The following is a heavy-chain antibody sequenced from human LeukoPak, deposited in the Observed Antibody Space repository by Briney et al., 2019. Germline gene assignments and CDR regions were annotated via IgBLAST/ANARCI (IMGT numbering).Heavy chain of an antibody. CDR2: IYSSGGT. D-gene: IGHD1-26*01. Sequence: SETLSLTCTVSGGSISTSNYYWSWIRQPAGKGLEWIGRIYSSGGTNYNPSLKSRVTMSVDTSKNQLSLRLTSVTAADTAVYYCARGRSWDYYYYMDVWGKGTTVTISS. CDR1: GGSISTSNYY. J-gene: IGHJ6*03. V-gene: IGHV4-61*02. CDR3: ARGRSWDYYYYMDV.